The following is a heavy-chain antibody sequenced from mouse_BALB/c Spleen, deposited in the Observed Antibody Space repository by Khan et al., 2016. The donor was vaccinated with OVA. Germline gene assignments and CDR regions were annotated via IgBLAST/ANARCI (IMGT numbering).Heavy chain of an antibody. CDR1: GYSFTSYY. CDR3: TRHGYDAWFTY. J-gene: IGHJ3*01. CDR2: IDPFSGGS. V-gene: IGHV1-31*01. Sequence: VQLKQSGPELMKPGASVKISCKASGYSFTSYYIHWMIQSPGNSLEWIGYIDPFSGGSTYNQKFKDKATLTVDKSSSTAYLHLSNLTSEDSAVYYCTRHGYDAWFTYWGQGTLVTVSA. D-gene: IGHD2-2*01.